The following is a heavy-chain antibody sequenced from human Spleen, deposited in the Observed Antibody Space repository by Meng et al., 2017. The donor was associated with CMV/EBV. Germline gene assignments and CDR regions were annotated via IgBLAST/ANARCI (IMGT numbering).Heavy chain of an antibody. D-gene: IGHD3-22*01. J-gene: IGHJ4*02. CDR1: GGSISSSNL. CDR2: IYHSGST. V-gene: IGHV4-4*02. Sequence: SGGSISSSNLWTWVRQVPGKGLEWIGEIYHSGSTNYNPSLKSRVTISVDKFKNQFSLKLGSVTAADTAVYYCARSYYYDSIGEIFDYWGQGTLVTVSS. CDR3: ARSYYYDSIGEIFDY.